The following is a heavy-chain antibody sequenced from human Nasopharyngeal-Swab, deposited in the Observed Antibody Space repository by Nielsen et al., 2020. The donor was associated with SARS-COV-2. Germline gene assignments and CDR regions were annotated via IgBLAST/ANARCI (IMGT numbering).Heavy chain of an antibody. CDR2: IYSGGTIT. V-gene: IGHV3-23*03. Sequence: GVLKISCAASGFTFTTYAMSWVRQAPGKGLEWVSVIYSGGTITHYADSVKGRFTISRDNSKNMLYLQMNSLRTEDTAVYYCAKDRSGYSSGWDLDYWGQGTLVTVSS. CDR3: AKDRSGYSSGWDLDY. D-gene: IGHD6-19*01. CDR1: GFTFTTYA. J-gene: IGHJ4*02.